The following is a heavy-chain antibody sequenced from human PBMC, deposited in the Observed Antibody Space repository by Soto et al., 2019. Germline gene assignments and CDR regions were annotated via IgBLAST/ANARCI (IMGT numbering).Heavy chain of an antibody. D-gene: IGHD3-3*01. J-gene: IGHJ3*02. V-gene: IGHV1-8*01. CDR1: GYTFTSYD. CDR2: MNPNSGNT. CDR3: ARAGYYDFWSGYYTFDI. Sequence: ASVKVSCKASGYTFTSYDINWVRQATGQGLEWMGWMNPNSGNTGYAQKFQGRVTMTRNTSISTAYMELSSLRSEDTAVYYCARAGYYDFWSGYYTFDIWGKGTMVTVSS.